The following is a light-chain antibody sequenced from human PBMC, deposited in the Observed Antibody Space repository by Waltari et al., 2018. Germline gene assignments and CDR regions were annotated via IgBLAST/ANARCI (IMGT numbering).Light chain of an antibody. CDR2: DNY. V-gene: IGLV1-51*01. CDR3: GVWDSSLNSAV. CDR1: RSNVGGFY. Sequence: QSVVSQPPSVSGDPGQRVTISCNGTRSNVGGFYLNWYQQFAGTAPKLLIYDNYKRPSGVSDRFSGSKSGSSASLTITGLQPGDEADYFCGVWDSSLNSAVFGGGTRLTVL. J-gene: IGLJ7*01.